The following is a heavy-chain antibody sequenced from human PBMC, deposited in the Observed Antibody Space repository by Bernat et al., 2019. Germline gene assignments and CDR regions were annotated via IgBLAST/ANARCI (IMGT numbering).Heavy chain of an antibody. CDR1: GFTFSSYA. J-gene: IGHJ5*02. D-gene: IGHD1-7*01. Sequence: QVQLVESGGGVVQPGRSLRLSCAASGFTFSSYAMHWVRQAPGKGLEWVAVISYDGSDKFYADSVKGRFTISRDDPKNTLYVQMNSLRAEDTAMYYCASSGLITGTTYNWFDPWGQGTLVTVSS. V-gene: IGHV3-30*01. CDR2: ISYDGSDK. CDR3: ASSGLITGTTYNWFDP.